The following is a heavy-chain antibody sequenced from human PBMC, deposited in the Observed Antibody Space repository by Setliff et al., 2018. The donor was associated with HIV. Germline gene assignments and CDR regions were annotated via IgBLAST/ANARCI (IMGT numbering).Heavy chain of an antibody. V-gene: IGHV4-31*11. CDR2: IYYSGST. CDR1: GGSFSGTYY. J-gene: IGHJ5*02. D-gene: IGHD2-15*01. Sequence: PSETLSLTCAVYGGSFSGTYYWSWIRQHPGKGLEWIGYIYYSGSTYYNPSLKGRVTISVDTSKNQFYLKLSTVTAADTAVYYCARDKGVVVTRGYNWFDPWGQGTLVTVSS. CDR3: ARDKGVVVTRGYNWFDP.